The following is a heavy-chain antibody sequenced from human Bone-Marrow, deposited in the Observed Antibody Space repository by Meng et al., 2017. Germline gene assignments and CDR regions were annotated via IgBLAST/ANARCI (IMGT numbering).Heavy chain of an antibody. V-gene: IGHV3-20*04. CDR1: GFTFDDYG. D-gene: IGHD1-26*01. Sequence: GESLKISCAASGFTFDDYGMSWVRPAPGKGLEWVSGINWNGGSTGYADSVKGRFTISRDNAKNSLYLQMNSLRAEDTALYYCARDREWELLLGDYWGQGTLVTVSS. CDR3: ARDREWELLLGDY. CDR2: INWNGGST. J-gene: IGHJ4*02.